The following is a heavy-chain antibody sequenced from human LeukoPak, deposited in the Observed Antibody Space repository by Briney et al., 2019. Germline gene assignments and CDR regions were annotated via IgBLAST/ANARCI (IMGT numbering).Heavy chain of an antibody. Sequence: GASLKVSCKASGYTFTSYAMHWVRQAPGQRLEWMGGIIPIFGTANYAQKFQGRVTITTDESTSTAYMELSSLRSEDTAVYFCARLYYDSSGPAGWGQGTLVTVSS. CDR3: ARLYYDSSGPAG. CDR2: IIPIFGTA. J-gene: IGHJ4*02. V-gene: IGHV1-69*05. CDR1: GYTFTSYA. D-gene: IGHD3-22*01.